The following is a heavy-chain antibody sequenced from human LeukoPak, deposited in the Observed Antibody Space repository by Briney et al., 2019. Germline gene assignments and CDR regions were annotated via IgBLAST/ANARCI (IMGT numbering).Heavy chain of an antibody. CDR2: ISGSGAGT. CDR3: AKDGGSSWYDGFLDY. D-gene: IGHD6-13*01. CDR1: KFTFSSYA. V-gene: IGHV3-23*01. J-gene: IGHJ4*02. Sequence: GGSLRLSCAASKFTFSSYAMTWVRQAPGKGLEWGSLISGSGAGTYYADSVKGRFTISRDNSKNTLYLQMNSLRGEDTAVYYCAKDGGSSWYDGFLDYWGQGTLVTVSS.